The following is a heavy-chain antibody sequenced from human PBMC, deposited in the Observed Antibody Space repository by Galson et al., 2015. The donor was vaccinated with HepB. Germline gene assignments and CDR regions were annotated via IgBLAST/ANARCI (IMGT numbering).Heavy chain of an antibody. CDR2: ISSNGGST. Sequence: SLRLSCAASGFTFSSYAMHWVRQAPGKGLEYVSAISSNGGSTYYANSVKGRFTISRDNSKNTLYLQMGSLRAEDMAVYYCARAVVTRHWYFDLWGRGTLVTVSS. CDR1: GFTFSSYA. CDR3: ARAVVTRHWYFDL. J-gene: IGHJ2*01. D-gene: IGHD4-23*01. V-gene: IGHV3-64*01.